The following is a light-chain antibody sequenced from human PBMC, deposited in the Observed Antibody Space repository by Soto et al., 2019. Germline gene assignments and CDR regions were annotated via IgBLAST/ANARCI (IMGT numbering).Light chain of an antibody. CDR2: GAS. CDR3: QQYNNWPRGT. V-gene: IGKV3-15*01. CDR1: QSVSSY. J-gene: IGKJ1*01. Sequence: EMVLTQCPATLSLSPGERATLSCRASQSVSSYLAWYQQKPGQAPRLLIYGASTRATGIPARFSGSGSGTEFTLTISSLQSEDFAVYYCQQYNNWPRGTFGQGTKVDIK.